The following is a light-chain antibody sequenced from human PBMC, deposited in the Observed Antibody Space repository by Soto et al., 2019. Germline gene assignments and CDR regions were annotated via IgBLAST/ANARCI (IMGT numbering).Light chain of an antibody. Sequence: QSALTQPASVSGSPGQSITISCTGTSSDVGGYNYVSWYQQHPGKAPKLMVSEVTNRPSGVSHRFSGSKSGNTASLTISGLQAEDEADYYCSSYTSSSTYVFGTGTKVTV. J-gene: IGLJ1*01. CDR2: EVT. CDR1: SSDVGGYNY. CDR3: SSYTSSSTYV. V-gene: IGLV2-14*01.